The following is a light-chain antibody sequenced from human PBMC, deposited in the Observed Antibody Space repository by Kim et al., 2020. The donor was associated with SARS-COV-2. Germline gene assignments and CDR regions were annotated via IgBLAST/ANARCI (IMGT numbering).Light chain of an antibody. CDR1: QSFSTW. CDR2: DAS. Sequence: YASVGDRVTITCRASQSFSTWLAWYQQKPGKAPKVLIYDASSLETGVPSRFSGSESGTEFTLTISSLQPDDFATYYCQQYNTYSYTFGQGTKLEI. CDR3: QQYNTYSYT. V-gene: IGKV1-5*01. J-gene: IGKJ2*01.